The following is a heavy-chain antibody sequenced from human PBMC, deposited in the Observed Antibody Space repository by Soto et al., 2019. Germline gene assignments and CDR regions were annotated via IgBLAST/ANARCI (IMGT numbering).Heavy chain of an antibody. V-gene: IGHV4-31*03. Sequence: QVQLQESGPGLVKPSQTLSLTCTVSGGSISSGGYYWNGIRQHPGKGLEWIGYIYYIGSTYYNPALKSRVTISLDTSKNQFSLKLRSVTAAYTAVYYCARSVFPWGQGTLVTVSS. CDR1: GGSISSGGYY. J-gene: IGHJ5*02. CDR3: ARSVFP. CDR2: IYYIGST.